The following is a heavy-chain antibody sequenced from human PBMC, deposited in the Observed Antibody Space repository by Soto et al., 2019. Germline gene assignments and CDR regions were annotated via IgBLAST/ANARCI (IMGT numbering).Heavy chain of an antibody. D-gene: IGHD2-2*01. CDR1: GGTFSNYA. CDR3: ARGLVVPAGIRYYYYGMDV. V-gene: IGHV1-69*06. J-gene: IGHJ6*02. CDR2: IIPIFNTA. Sequence: GTAVKVSCKASGGTFSNYASSWVQPAPRQGLEWMGGIIPIFNTANYAQKFQGRVTITADKSASTAYVELSSLRSEDTAVYYCARGLVVPAGIRYYYYGMDVWGQGTTVTSP.